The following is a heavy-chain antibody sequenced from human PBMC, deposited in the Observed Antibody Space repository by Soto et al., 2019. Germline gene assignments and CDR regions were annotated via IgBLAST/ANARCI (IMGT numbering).Heavy chain of an antibody. J-gene: IGHJ6*02. D-gene: IGHD3-16*01. CDR1: GGSISSGGYY. Sequence: QVQLQESGPGLVKPSQTLSLTCTVSGGSISSGGYYWSWIRQHPGKGLEWIGYIYYSGSTYYNPSLISRVTISVDTSKNQCSLKLRYVTAADPAVYYCARFVRTFAFYSYDMDVWGQGTTVTVSS. CDR2: IYYSGST. CDR3: ARFVRTFAFYSYDMDV. V-gene: IGHV4-31*03.